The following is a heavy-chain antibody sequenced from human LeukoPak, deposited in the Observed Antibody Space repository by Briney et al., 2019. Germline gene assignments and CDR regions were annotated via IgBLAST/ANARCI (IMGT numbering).Heavy chain of an antibody. D-gene: IGHD5-12*01. V-gene: IGHV4-39*01. CDR2: IYYSGDT. CDR3: ARQNGGYSGYGLSTFES. CDR1: GGSISSSSYF. J-gene: IGHJ4*02. Sequence: SETLSLTCTVSGGSISSSSYFWGWIRQPPGKGLEWIGSIYYSGDTYYNPSLKSRVTISVDTSKNQFSLKQSSVTAADTAAFYCARQNGGYSGYGLSTFESWGQGALVTVSS.